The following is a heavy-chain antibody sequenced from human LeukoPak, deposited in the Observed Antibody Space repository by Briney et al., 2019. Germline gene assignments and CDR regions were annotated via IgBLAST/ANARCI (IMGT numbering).Heavy chain of an antibody. Sequence: PSETLSLTCAVYGGSFSGYYWSWIRQPPGKGLEWIGEINHSGSTNYNPSLKSRVTISVDTSKNQFSLKLSSVTAADTAVYYCARRKGCSGGSCYPRRYYYYYMDVWGKGTTVTVSS. J-gene: IGHJ6*03. CDR1: GGSFSGYY. CDR2: INHSGST. V-gene: IGHV4-34*01. D-gene: IGHD2-15*01. CDR3: ARRKGCSGGSCYPRRYYYYYMDV.